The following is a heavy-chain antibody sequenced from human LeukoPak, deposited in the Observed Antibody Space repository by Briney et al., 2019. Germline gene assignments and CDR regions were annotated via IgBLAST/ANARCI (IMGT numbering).Heavy chain of an antibody. CDR3: ARGRNFGGPYYFDY. J-gene: IGHJ4*02. Sequence: GGSLRLSCAASGFTFSSYAMNWVRQAPGKGLEWVSSISSGDKKYYADSVTGRFTISRDNAKNSVYLQLNSLRAEDTAVNYCARGRNFGGPYYFDYWGQGALVTVSS. V-gene: IGHV3-21*01. D-gene: IGHD4-23*01. CDR1: GFTFSSYA. CDR2: ISSGDKK.